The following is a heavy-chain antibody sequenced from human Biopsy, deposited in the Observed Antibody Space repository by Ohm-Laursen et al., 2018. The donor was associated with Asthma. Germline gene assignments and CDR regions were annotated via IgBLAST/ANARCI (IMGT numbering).Heavy chain of an antibody. V-gene: IGHV3-7*05. Sequence: SLRLSCAASGFTFSSYWMSWVRQAPGKGLEWVANIKHDGTEKNHVDSLKGRFTISRDNAKNSLYLQMNSLRAEDTAVYYCARTFHFWSPYHAEHYQLWSQGTLVTVSS. CDR1: GFTFSSYW. CDR2: IKHDGTEK. D-gene: IGHD3-3*02. J-gene: IGHJ1*01. CDR3: ARTFHFWSPYHAEHYQL.